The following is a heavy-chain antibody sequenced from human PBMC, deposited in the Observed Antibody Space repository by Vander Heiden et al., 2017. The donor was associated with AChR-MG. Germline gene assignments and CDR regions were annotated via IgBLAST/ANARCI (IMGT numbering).Heavy chain of an antibody. Sequence: QVQLQESGPGLVKPSEPLSLTCTVSGGFISSYYLNWIRQPAGKGLEWIGRIHRSGSTNYNPSLKSRVTMSVDMSKNQFSLKLSSVTAADTAVYYCAKGGSLVAAIDFWGQGTLVTVSS. J-gene: IGHJ4*02. CDR3: AKGGSLVAAIDF. V-gene: IGHV4-4*07. CDR2: IHRSGST. CDR1: GGFISSYY. D-gene: IGHD2-15*01.